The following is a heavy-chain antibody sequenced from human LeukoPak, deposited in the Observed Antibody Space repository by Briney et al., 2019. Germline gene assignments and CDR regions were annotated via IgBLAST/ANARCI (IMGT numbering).Heavy chain of an antibody. Sequence: SGTLSLTCAVSGASISSNNWWWSWIRQPAGKGLEWIGRIYTSGSTNYNPSLKSRVTISVDTSKNQFSLKLSSVTAADTAVYYCARERAWDGYSYGLDYWGQGTLVTVSS. J-gene: IGHJ4*02. CDR3: ARERAWDGYSYGLDY. CDR1: GASISSNN. D-gene: IGHD5-18*01. V-gene: IGHV4-61*02. CDR2: IYTSGST.